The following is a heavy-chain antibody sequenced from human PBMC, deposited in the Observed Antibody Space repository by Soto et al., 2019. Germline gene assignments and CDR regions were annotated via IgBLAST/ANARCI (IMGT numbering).Heavy chain of an antibody. CDR2: ISGSGGST. CDR1: GFTFTIFA. V-gene: IGHV3-23*01. J-gene: IGHJ4*02. CDR3: AKEVSLGSTVDLGY. Sequence: EVQLLESGGDLVQPGGSLRLSCAASGFTFTIFAMSWVRQSPGKGLEWFSTISGSGGSTYYADAVKGRFTISRDNSMGTLYLQMKSLRVEDTAIYYCAKEVSLGSTVDLGYWGQGTLVTVSS. D-gene: IGHD7-27*01.